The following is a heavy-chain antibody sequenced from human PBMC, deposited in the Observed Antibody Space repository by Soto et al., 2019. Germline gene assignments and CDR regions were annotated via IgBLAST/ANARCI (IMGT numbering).Heavy chain of an antibody. CDR2: FYYGGSP. CDR3: YIDGY. D-gene: IGHD2-2*02. J-gene: IGHJ4*02. Sequence: QVQLQESGPGLVKPSETLSLTCTVSGDSIRSSSHYWAWNRQPPGKGLEWIGGFYYGGSPYYNSSLKSRVPRSVDTSKNQFSLNLNSVTAADTAVYYCYIDGYWGQGTLVTVSS. V-gene: IGHV4-39*01. CDR1: GDSIRSSSHY.